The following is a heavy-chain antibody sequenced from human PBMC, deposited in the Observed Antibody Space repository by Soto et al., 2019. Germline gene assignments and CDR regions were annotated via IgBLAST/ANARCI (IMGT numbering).Heavy chain of an antibody. J-gene: IGHJ6*02. CDR2: IYHTGST. Sequence: PSETLSLTCTVSGDSISSYCWSWIRQPPGKGLEWIGYIYHTGSTVYNPSFKSRVTISVDTSKNQFSLKLNSVTAADTAVYYCARDLWGYCGTDCYPLDVWGQGTTVTVSS. D-gene: IGHD2-21*02. CDR3: ARDLWGYCGTDCYPLDV. V-gene: IGHV4-59*01. CDR1: GDSISSYC.